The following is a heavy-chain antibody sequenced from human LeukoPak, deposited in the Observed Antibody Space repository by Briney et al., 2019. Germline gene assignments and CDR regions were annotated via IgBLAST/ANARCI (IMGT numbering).Heavy chain of an antibody. D-gene: IGHD3-22*01. CDR1: GFTFSSYA. J-gene: IGHJ4*02. Sequence: PGRSLRLSCAASGFTFSSYAMSWVRQAPGKGLEWVSAISGSGGSTYYADSVKGRFTISRDNSKNTLYLQMNSLRAEDTAVYYCANGGGRYDSSAPFDYWGQGTLVTVSS. CDR3: ANGGGRYDSSAPFDY. CDR2: ISGSGGST. V-gene: IGHV3-23*01.